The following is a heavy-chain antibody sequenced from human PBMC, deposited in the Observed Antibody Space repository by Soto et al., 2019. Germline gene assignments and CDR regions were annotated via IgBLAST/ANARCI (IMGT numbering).Heavy chain of an antibody. D-gene: IGHD1-20*01. CDR3: ARIRGILPPSDYFDY. V-gene: IGHV3-21*01. Sequence: GGSLRLSCAASGFTFSSYSMSWVRQAPGKGLEWVSSISSSSSYIYYADSVKGRFTISRDNAKNSLYLQMNSLRAEDTAVYYCARIRGILPPSDYFDYWGQGTLVTVSS. CDR1: GFTFSSYS. J-gene: IGHJ4*02. CDR2: ISSSSSYI.